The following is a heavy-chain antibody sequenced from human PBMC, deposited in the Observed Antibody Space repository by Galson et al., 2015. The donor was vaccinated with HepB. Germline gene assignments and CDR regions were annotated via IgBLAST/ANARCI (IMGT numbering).Heavy chain of an antibody. J-gene: IGHJ4*02. CDR2: IIPIFGTA. CDR3: ARYYYDSSGYYPLRPFYFDY. CDR1: GGTFSSYA. V-gene: IGHV1-69*06. D-gene: IGHD3-22*01. Sequence: SVKVSCKASGGTFSSYAISWVRQAPGQGLEWMGGIIPIFGTANYAQKFQGRVTITADKSTSTAYMELSSLRSEDTAVYYCARYYYDSSGYYPLRPFYFDYWGQGTLVTVSS.